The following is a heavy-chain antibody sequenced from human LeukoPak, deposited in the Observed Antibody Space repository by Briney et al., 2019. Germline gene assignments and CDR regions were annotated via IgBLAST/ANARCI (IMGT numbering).Heavy chain of an antibody. J-gene: IGHJ4*02. CDR3: ARGGGYSYGYASDY. CDR2: INAGNGNT. CDR1: GYTFTSYA. D-gene: IGHD5-18*01. Sequence: ASVKVSCKASGYTFTSYAMHWVRQAPGQRLEWMGWINAGNGNTKYSQKFQGRVTITRDTSASTAYVELSSLRSEDTAVYYCARGGGYSYGYASDYWGQGTLVTVSS. V-gene: IGHV1-3*01.